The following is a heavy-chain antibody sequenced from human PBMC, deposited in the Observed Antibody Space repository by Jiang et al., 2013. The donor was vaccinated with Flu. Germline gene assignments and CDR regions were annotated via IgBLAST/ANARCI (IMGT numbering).Heavy chain of an antibody. D-gene: IGHD2-21*01. J-gene: IGHJ4*02. CDR2: ISYDGSNK. CDR1: GFTFSSYA. V-gene: IGHV3-30*04. CDR3: ARNFLAYCGGDCSVPHYFDY. Sequence: QLLESGGGVVQPGRSLRLSCAASGFTFSSYAMHWVRQAPGKGLEWVAVISYDGSNKYYADSVKGRFTISRDNSKNTLYLQMNSLRAEDTAVYYCARNFLAYCGGDCSVPHYFDYWGQGTLVTVSS.